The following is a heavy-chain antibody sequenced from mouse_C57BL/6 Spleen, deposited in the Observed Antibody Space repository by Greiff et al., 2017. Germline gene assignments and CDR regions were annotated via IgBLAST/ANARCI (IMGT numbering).Heavy chain of an antibody. Sequence: EVKLVESGGGLVQPGGSMKLSCAASGFTFSDAWMDWVRQSPEKGLEWVAEIRNKANNHATYYAESVKGRFTISRDDSKSSVYLQMNSLRAEDTGIYYCTSSNWDVRVWFAYWGQGTLVTVSA. J-gene: IGHJ3*01. CDR2: IRNKANNHAT. V-gene: IGHV6-6*01. D-gene: IGHD4-1*01. CDR1: GFTFSDAW. CDR3: TSSNWDVRVWFAY.